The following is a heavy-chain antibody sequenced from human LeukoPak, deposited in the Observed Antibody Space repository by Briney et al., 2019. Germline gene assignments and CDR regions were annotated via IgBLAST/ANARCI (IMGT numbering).Heavy chain of an antibody. CDR2: IIPIFGTA. CDR1: GGTFSGYA. V-gene: IGHV1-69*05. J-gene: IGHJ5*02. Sequence: HVASVKVTCKASGGTFSGYAISWVRHAPGQGLEWMGGIIPIFGTANYAQKFQGRVTITTDESTSTAYMELSSLRSEDTAVYYCARDRGSSRSPENWFDPWGQGTLVTVSS. CDR3: ARDRGSSRSPENWFDP. D-gene: IGHD1-26*01.